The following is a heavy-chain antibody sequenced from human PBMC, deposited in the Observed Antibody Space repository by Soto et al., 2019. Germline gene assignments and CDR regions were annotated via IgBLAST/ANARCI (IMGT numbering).Heavy chain of an antibody. J-gene: IGHJ4*02. CDR3: ASARFDY. Sequence: SEILPLTCTVFEGSFIANYWTWIRQPPGKGLEWVGEINHSGSTNYNPSLTPRVTISVDTSKSQSSLRLSSVTAADRAVYSCASARFDYWGRGTLVTVSS. CDR1: EGSFIANY. V-gene: IGHV4-34*01. CDR2: INHSGST.